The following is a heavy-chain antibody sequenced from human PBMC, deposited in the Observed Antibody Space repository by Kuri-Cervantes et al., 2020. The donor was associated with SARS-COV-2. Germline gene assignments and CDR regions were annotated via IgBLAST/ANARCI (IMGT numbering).Heavy chain of an antibody. Sequence: ASVKVSCKASGYTFTSYGISWVRQAPGQGLEWMGWISAYNGNTNYAQKLQGRVTMTTDTSTSTAYMELRSLRSDDTAVYYCAREIWYSSSLHYFDYWGQGTLVTVSS. D-gene: IGHD6-13*01. CDR2: ISAYNGNT. J-gene: IGHJ4*02. V-gene: IGHV1-18*01. CDR3: AREIWYSSSLHYFDY. CDR1: GYTFTSYG.